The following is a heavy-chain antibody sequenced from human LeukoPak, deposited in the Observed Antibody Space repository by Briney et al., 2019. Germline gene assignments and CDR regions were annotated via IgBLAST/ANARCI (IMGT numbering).Heavy chain of an antibody. CDR2: INPSGTGT. J-gene: IGHJ5*02. Sequence: PLASVKVSCKASGYTITNNYMHWVRQAPGQGLEWMGVINPSGTGTSYAQKFQGRITMSRDTSTSTVYMELSSLRSEDTAFYYCATDHSMANTAWWFDPWGQGTLVTVSS. CDR3: ATDHSMANTAWWFDP. D-gene: IGHD5-24*01. V-gene: IGHV1-46*01. CDR1: GYTITNNY.